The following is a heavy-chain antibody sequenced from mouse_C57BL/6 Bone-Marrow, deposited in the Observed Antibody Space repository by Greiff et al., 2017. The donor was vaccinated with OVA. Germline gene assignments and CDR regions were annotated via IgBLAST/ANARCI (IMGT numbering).Heavy chain of an antibody. CDR3: ARPTYWYFDV. CDR1: GFTFSDYY. CDR2: ISNGGGST. Sequence: EVQLVESGGGLVQPGGSLKLSCAASGFTFSDYYMYWVRQTPEKRLEWVAYISNGGGSTYYPDNVKGRFTISRDNAKNNLYLQMSHLKSEDTAMYYCARPTYWYFDVWGTGTTVTVSS. V-gene: IGHV5-12*01. J-gene: IGHJ1*03. D-gene: IGHD2-10*01.